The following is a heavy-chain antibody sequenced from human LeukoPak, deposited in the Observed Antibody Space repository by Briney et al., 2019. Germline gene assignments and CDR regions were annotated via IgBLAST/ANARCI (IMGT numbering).Heavy chain of an antibody. V-gene: IGHV3-7*01. CDR1: GFTFSSYW. CDR2: IKQDGSEK. CDR3: ASASD. J-gene: IGHJ4*01. Sequence: GGSLRLSCADSGFTFSSYWMSWVRQAPGKGLEWVAKIKQDGSEKYYVDSVKGRFTISRDNAKNSLYLQMNSLRAEDTAVYYCASASDWGQGTLVTVSS.